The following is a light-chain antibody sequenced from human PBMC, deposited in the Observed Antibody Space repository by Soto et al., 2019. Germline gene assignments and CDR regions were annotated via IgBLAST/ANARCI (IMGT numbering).Light chain of an antibody. CDR3: QQYNLYPWT. CDR1: QSISSR. CDR2: KAS. J-gene: IGKJ1*01. V-gene: IGKV1-5*03. Sequence: DIPMTQFPSTLSASVGDRVTITCRASQSISSRLAWYQQKPGKAPNLLIYKASSLESGVPSRFSGGESGTEFTLTISSLQPDDSATYYCQQYNLYPWTFGQGTKVEIK.